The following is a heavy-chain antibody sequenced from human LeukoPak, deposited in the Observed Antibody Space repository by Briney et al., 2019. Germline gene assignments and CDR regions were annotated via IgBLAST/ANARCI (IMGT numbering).Heavy chain of an antibody. CDR1: GGSIISYY. Sequence: PSETLSLTCTVSGGSIISYYWSWIRQPPGKGLEWIGYTYYSGTTNYNPSLKSRVTISVDTSKNQFSLKLSSVTAADTAVYYCARDSPDGNSGFDYWGQGTLVTVSS. J-gene: IGHJ4*02. V-gene: IGHV4-59*01. CDR3: ARDSPDGNSGFDY. CDR2: TYYSGTT. D-gene: IGHD4-23*01.